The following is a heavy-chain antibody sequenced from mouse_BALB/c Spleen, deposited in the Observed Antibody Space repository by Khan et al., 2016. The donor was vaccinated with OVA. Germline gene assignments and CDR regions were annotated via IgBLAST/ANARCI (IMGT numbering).Heavy chain of an antibody. Sequence: EVELVESGGGLVKPGGSLKLSCAASGFTFNNYAMSWVRQTPGKRLEWVATVSSGGSYTYYPDNVKGRFTISRDNAESNPYLQMSRLRSEDTAMYYFARQGGIYDGRFDYWGQGTTLPVSS. V-gene: IGHV5-9-3*01. J-gene: IGHJ2*01. CDR3: ARQGGIYDGRFDY. D-gene: IGHD2-3*01. CDR1: GFTFNNYA. CDR2: VSSGGSYT.